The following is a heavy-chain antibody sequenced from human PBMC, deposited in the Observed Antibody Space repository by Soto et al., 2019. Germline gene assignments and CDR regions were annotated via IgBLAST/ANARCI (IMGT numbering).Heavy chain of an antibody. V-gene: IGHV3-23*01. D-gene: IGHD6-6*01. CDR2: ISGSGGST. Sequence: GGSLRLSCAASGFTFSSYAMSWVRQAPGKGLEWVSAISGSGGSTYYADSVKGRFTISRDNSKNTLYLQMNSLRAEDTAVYYCAKDLAARLGYNWFDPWGQGTLVTVSS. CDR3: AKDLAARLGYNWFDP. CDR1: GFTFSSYA. J-gene: IGHJ5*02.